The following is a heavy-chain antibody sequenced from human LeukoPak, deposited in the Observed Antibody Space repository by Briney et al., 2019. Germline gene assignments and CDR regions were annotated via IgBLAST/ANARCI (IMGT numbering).Heavy chain of an antibody. CDR3: TTYRYSYDVTGYSYFDY. V-gene: IGHV3-15*01. CDR2: IIVVTSGGAT. CDR1: RLSFSNAW. Sequence: VGAPRLSCTASRLSFSNAWMSWVRQAPGKGLEWVCRIIVVTSGGATDSAAAVRGKCSISRDDSQYTMYLQMNSLNTEDTAVYYCTTYRYSYDVTGYSYFDYWGQGIPVTVSS. J-gene: IGHJ4*02. D-gene: IGHD3-22*01.